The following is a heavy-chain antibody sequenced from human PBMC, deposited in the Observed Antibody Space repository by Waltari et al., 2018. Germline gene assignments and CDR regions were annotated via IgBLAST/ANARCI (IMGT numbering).Heavy chain of an antibody. CDR1: GFTFSSDG. Sequence: QVQLVESGGGVVQPGRSLRLSCAASGFTFSSDGMHWVRQAQGKGREWVAVIADEGSNKYCADSGKGRFTISRDNSKNPQYLQMNSLRSEDTAVYYCAKDPETEDHYMDVWGKGTTVTVSS. CDR2: IADEGSNK. J-gene: IGHJ6*03. CDR3: AKDPETEDHYMDV. V-gene: IGHV3-30*18.